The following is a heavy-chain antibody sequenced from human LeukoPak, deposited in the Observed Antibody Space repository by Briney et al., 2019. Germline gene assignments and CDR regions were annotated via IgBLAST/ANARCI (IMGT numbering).Heavy chain of an antibody. CDR1: GFTFSSYW. CDR3: ARGGGRLDFDY. J-gene: IGHJ4*02. D-gene: IGHD1-1*01. CDR2: INSDGRSI. V-gene: IGHV3-74*01. Sequence: GGSLRLSCAASGFTFSSYWMHWVRQAPGKGLVWVLRINSDGRSISYADSVKGRFTISRDNAKNTLYLQMNSLRAEDTAVYYCARGGGRLDFDYWGQGTLVTVSS.